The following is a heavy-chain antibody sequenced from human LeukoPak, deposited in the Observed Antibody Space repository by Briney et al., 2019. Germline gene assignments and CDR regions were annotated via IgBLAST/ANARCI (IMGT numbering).Heavy chain of an antibody. D-gene: IGHD3-10*01. CDR1: GFTISNYW. J-gene: IGHJ4*02. CDR3: ARAGQEWFGELGFDQ. Sequence: GGSLRLSCAASGFTISNYWMHWVRQAPGKGLVWVSRIKSDGSSITYADSVKGRFTISRDNAKNSLYLQTNSQRAEDTAVYYCARAGQEWFGELGFDQWGQGTLVIVSS. CDR2: IKSDGSSI. V-gene: IGHV3-74*03.